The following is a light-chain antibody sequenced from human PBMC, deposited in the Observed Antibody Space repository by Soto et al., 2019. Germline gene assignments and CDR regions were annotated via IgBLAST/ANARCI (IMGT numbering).Light chain of an antibody. V-gene: IGLV2-11*01. CDR1: SSDVGGYNY. CDR2: DVT. J-gene: IGLJ1*01. CDR3: CSHAGSYTYV. Sequence: LTQPRSVSGSPGQSLTISCTGTSSDVGGYNYVSWYQQHPGKAPKLMIYDVTKRPSGVPDRFSGSKSGNTASLTISGLQAEDEGDYYCCSHAGSYTYVFGTGTKVTVL.